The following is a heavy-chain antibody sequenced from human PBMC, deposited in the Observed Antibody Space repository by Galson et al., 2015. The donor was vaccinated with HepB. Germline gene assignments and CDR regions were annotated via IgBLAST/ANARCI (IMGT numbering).Heavy chain of an antibody. J-gene: IGHJ4*02. CDR1: GGTFSSYT. CDR3: ARDSPYDSSSWTFDY. Sequence: SVKVSCKASGGTFSSYTISWVRQAPGQGLEWMGGIIPIFGTANYAQKFQGRVTMTTDTSTSTAYMELRSLRSDDTAVYYCARDSPYDSSSWTFDYWGQGTLVTVSS. D-gene: IGHD6-13*01. CDR2: IIPIFGTA. V-gene: IGHV1-69*05.